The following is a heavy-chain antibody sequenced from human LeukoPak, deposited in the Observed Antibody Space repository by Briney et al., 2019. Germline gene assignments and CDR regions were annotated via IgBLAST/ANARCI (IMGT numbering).Heavy chain of an antibody. V-gene: IGHV4-59*01. Sequence: SETLSLTCTVSGGSISSYYWSWIRQPPGKGLEWIAYLFYSGSADYNPSLESRVTISVDTSKNQFSLKLRSVTAADTAVYYCATVAVVRGVTYFDYWGQGTLVTVSS. CDR3: ATVAVVRGVTYFDY. D-gene: IGHD3-10*01. CDR1: GGSISSYY. J-gene: IGHJ4*02. CDR2: LFYSGSA.